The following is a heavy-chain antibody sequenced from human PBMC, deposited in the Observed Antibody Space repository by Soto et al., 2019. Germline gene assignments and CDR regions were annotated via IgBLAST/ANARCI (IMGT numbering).Heavy chain of an antibody. J-gene: IGHJ4*02. V-gene: IGHV3-74*01. CDR1: GFTFSSYW. CDR3: LRGNSGYGNFDY. CDR2: IKGDGSET. D-gene: IGHD5-12*01. Sequence: PGGSLRLSCAASGFTFSSYWMHWVRQAPGKGLVWVSRIKGDGSETNYADSVKGRFTISRDNAKNTLYLQLNSLRAKDTAVYYCLRGNSGYGNFDYWGQGTRVTVSS.